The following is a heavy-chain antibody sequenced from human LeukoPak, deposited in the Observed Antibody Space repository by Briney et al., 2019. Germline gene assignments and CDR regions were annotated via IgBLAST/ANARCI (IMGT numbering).Heavy chain of an antibody. CDR3: AKDIVVVPAAIGS. Sequence: GGSLRLSCAASGFTFSSYAMSWVRQAPGKGLEWVSAISGSGGSTYYADSVKGRFTISRDNSKNTLYLQMNSLRTEDTAVYYCAKDIVVVPAAIGSWGQGTLVTVSS. J-gene: IGHJ4*02. CDR2: ISGSGGST. D-gene: IGHD2-2*02. V-gene: IGHV3-23*01. CDR1: GFTFSSYA.